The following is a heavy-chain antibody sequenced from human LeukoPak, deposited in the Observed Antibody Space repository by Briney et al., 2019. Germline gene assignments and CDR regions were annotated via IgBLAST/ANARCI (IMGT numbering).Heavy chain of an antibody. D-gene: IGHD3-22*01. J-gene: IGHJ4*02. CDR1: GGSFSGYY. Sequence: PSETLSLTCAVYGGSFSGYYWSWIRQPPGKGLEWIGEINHSGSTNYNPSLKSRVTISVDTSKNQFSLKLSSVTAADTAVYYCARGFKDYYDSSGYSPFDYWGQGTLVTVSS. CDR2: INHSGST. V-gene: IGHV4-34*01. CDR3: ARGFKDYYDSSGYSPFDY.